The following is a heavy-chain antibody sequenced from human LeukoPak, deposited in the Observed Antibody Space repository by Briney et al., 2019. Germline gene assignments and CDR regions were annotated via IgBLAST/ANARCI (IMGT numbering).Heavy chain of an antibody. V-gene: IGHV4-39*01. CDR2: IYYTGST. CDR1: GGSISSSSYY. Sequence: SETLSLTCTVSGGSISSSSYYWGWIRQPPGKGLEWIGSIYYTGSTYYNPSLKSRVTIFVDTSKTQFSLKLTSVTAADTGVYYCARRNPYAWNSASAYYYYYMDVWGTGTTVTISS. CDR3: ARRNPYAWNSASAYYYYYMDV. J-gene: IGHJ6*03. D-gene: IGHD1/OR15-1a*01.